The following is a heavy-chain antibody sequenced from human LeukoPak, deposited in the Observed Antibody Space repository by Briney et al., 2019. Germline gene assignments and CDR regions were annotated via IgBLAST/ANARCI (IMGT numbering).Heavy chain of an antibody. Sequence: GGSLRLSCAASEFTFSSYWMHWVRQASGKGLVWVSRINIDGSGTSYADSVKGRFTISRDNAKNTLYLQMNNLRAEDTAVYYCVRAGGCSTTSCYHWLDPWGQGTLVTVSS. CDR2: INIDGSGT. CDR1: EFTFSSYW. V-gene: IGHV3-74*01. CDR3: VRAGGCSTTSCYHWLDP. J-gene: IGHJ5*02. D-gene: IGHD2-2*01.